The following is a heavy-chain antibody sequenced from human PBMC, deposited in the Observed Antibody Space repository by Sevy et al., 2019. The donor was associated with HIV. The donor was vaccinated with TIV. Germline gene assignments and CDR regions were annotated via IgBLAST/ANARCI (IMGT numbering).Heavy chain of an antibody. D-gene: IGHD4-4*01. CDR2: INWNGDST. V-gene: IGHV3-20*01. J-gene: IGHJ3*02. Sequence: GGSLRLSCAASGFTFDDYGMSWVRQVPGKGLEWVSNINWNGDSTGYGDSVKGRFTISRDNAKNSLYLQMNSLRAEDTALYHYARRKTTVITGNAFDIWGQGTMVTVSS. CDR1: GFTFDDYG. CDR3: ARRKTTVITGNAFDI.